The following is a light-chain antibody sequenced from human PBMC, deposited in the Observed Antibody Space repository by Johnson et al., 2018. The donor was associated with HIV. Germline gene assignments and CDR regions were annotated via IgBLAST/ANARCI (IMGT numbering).Light chain of an antibody. Sequence: QSIFTQPPSVSAAPGQKVTISCSGTSSNIGNNYVSWYQQFPGTAPKLVIFDNHKRPSGIPDRFSGSKSGTSATLGITGLQTGDEADYYCGTWDSSLSAYVFRTGTKVTVL. V-gene: IGLV1-51*01. J-gene: IGLJ1*01. CDR3: GTWDSSLSAYV. CDR1: SSNIGNNY. CDR2: DNH.